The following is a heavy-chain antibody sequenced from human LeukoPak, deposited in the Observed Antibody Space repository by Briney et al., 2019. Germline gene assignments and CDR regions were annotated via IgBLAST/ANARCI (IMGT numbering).Heavy chain of an antibody. D-gene: IGHD3-3*01. J-gene: IGHJ5*02. V-gene: IGHV1-3*01. Sequence: ASVKVSCKASGYTFTSYAMHWVRQAPGQRLEWVGWINAGNGNTKYPQKFQGRVTITRDTSASTAYMELSSLRSEDTAVYYCARGGSGITIFGVVIKVHNWFDPWGQGTLVTVSS. CDR2: INAGNGNT. CDR1: GYTFTSYA. CDR3: ARGGSGITIFGVVIKVHNWFDP.